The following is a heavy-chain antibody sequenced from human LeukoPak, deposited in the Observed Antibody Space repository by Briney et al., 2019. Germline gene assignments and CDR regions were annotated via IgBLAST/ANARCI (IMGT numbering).Heavy chain of an antibody. V-gene: IGHV1-69*06. Sequence: SVKVSCKASGGTFSSYAISWVRQAPGQGLEWMGGIVPIFGTANYAQKFQGRVTITADKSTSTAYMELSSLRSEDTAVYYCARGSTYSGYDFGYYYYYYMDVWGKGTTVTVSS. CDR1: GGTFSSYA. CDR2: IVPIFGTA. D-gene: IGHD5-12*01. CDR3: ARGSTYSGYDFGYYYYYYMDV. J-gene: IGHJ6*03.